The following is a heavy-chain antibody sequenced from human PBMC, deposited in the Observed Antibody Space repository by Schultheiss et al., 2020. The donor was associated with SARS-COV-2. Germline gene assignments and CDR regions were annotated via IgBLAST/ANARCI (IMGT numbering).Heavy chain of an antibody. D-gene: IGHD5-12*01. CDR2: ISYEGGNK. Sequence: GGSLRLSCTASGVTLRTYGMQWVRQAPGRGLEWVAVISYEGGNKYYADSVRGRFTVSRDNSKDTLYLQMNSLRPEDTAVYYCAKDLGSGYDSEAADYYYAMDVWGQGTTVTVSS. V-gene: IGHV3-30*18. J-gene: IGHJ6*02. CDR3: AKDLGSGYDSEAADYYYAMDV. CDR1: GVTLRTYG.